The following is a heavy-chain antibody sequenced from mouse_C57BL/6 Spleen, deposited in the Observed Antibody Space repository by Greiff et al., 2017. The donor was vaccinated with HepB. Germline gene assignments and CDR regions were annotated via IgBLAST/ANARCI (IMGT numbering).Heavy chain of an antibody. J-gene: IGHJ3*01. V-gene: IGHV14-2*01. CDR2: IDPEDGET. CDR3: ARKEGIYYDYDGFAY. CDR1: GFNIKDYY. D-gene: IGHD2-4*01. Sequence: EVQLQQSGAELVKPGASVKLSCTASGFNIKDYYMHWVKQRTEQGLEWIGRIDPEDGETKYAPKFQGKATITADTSSNTAYLQLSSLTSEDTAVYYCARKEGIYYDYDGFAYWGQGTLVTVSA.